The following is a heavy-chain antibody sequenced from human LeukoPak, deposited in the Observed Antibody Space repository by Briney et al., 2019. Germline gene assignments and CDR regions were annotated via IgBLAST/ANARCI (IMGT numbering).Heavy chain of an antibody. CDR2: ISSSSDTI. D-gene: IGHD3-16*01. V-gene: IGHV3-48*04. Sequence: PGGSLRLSCAASGFTFGPYTMNWVRQAPGKGLEWVSYISSSSDTIYYADSVKGRFTISRDNAKNSLSLQMNSLRAEDTAVYYCVRDLNWAFDYWGQGTLVTVSS. J-gene: IGHJ4*02. CDR1: GFTFGPYT. CDR3: VRDLNWAFDY.